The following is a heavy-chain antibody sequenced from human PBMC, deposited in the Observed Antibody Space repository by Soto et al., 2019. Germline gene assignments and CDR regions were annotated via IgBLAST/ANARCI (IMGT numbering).Heavy chain of an antibody. J-gene: IGHJ4*02. CDR2: IYHTGST. CDR3: ERYRLSGNKWYKFDY. CDR1: GVTVSSDAYY. V-gene: IGHV4-31*03. Sequence: PSETLSLTCTVSGVTVSSDAYYWSWIRQHPGKGLEWIGNIYHTGSTYYSPSLKSRVVISLDTSNNQFSLTLTSVTAADTAVYYCERYRLSGNKWYKFDYWGRGTLVTVSS. D-gene: IGHD1-1*01.